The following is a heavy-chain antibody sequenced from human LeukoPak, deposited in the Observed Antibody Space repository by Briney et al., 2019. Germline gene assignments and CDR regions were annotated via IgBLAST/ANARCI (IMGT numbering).Heavy chain of an antibody. D-gene: IGHD3-3*01. CDR3: ATPFTIFGVVIPIGAFDI. Sequence: ASVKVSRKVSGYTLTELSMHWVRQAPGKGLEWMGGFDPEDGETIYAQKFQGRATMTEDTSTDTAYMELSSLRSEDTAVYYCATPFTIFGVVIPIGAFDIWGQGTMVTVSS. CDR2: FDPEDGET. CDR1: GYTLTELS. J-gene: IGHJ3*02. V-gene: IGHV1-24*01.